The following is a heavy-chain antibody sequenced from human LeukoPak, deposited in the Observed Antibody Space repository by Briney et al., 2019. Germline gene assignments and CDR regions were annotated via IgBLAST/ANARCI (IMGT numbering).Heavy chain of an antibody. Sequence: SETLSLTCTVSGGSISSGSYYWSWIRQPAGKGLEWIGRIYTSGSTNYNPSLKSRVTISVDTSKNQFSLKLSSVTAADTAVYYCARAPKKAYYFDYWGQGTLVTLSS. CDR2: IYTSGST. CDR1: GGSISSGSYY. V-gene: IGHV4-61*02. J-gene: IGHJ4*02. CDR3: ARAPKKAYYFDY.